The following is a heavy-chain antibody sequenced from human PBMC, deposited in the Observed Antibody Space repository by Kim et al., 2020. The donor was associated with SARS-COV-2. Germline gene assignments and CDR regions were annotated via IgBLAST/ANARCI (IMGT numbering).Heavy chain of an antibody. V-gene: IGHV3-33*01. J-gene: IGHJ4*01. CDR3: ARAGGMGVPQYYFDY. Sequence: GGSLRLSCAASGFTFSSYGMHWIRQAPGKGLEWVAVIWYDGSNKDYADSVKGRFTISRDNSKNTVYMQMNSLRAEDTAVYYCARAGGMGVPQYYFDYWG. CDR2: IWYDGSNK. D-gene: IGHD1-26*01. CDR1: GFTFSSYG.